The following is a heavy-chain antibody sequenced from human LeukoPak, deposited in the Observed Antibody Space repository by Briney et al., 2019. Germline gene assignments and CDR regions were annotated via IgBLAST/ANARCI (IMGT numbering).Heavy chain of an antibody. CDR1: GFTFSSYE. CDR3: AKDGLGKAAAGTGGYYYYYMDV. CDR2: ISSSGSTI. Sequence: PGGSLRLSCAASGFTFSSYEMNWVRQAPGKGLEWVSYISSSGSTIYYADSVKGRFTISRDNAKNSLYLQMNSLRAEDTALYYCAKDGLGKAAAGTGGYYYYYMDVWGKGTTVTISS. D-gene: IGHD6-13*01. V-gene: IGHV3-48*03. J-gene: IGHJ6*03.